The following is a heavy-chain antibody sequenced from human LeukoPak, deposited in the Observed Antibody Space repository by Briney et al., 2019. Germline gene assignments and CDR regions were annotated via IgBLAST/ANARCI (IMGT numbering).Heavy chain of an antibody. CDR1: GYSLTGYY. D-gene: IGHD6-13*01. CDR3: ARWDGDSSSPDY. Sequence: ASVKVSCKASGYSLTGYYMHWLRQAPGQGLEWMGWINPNSGDTGYAQKFQGRVTMTRDMSISTIYMELTRLRTDDTALYYCARWDGDSSSPDYWGQGTLVTVSS. V-gene: IGHV1-2*02. CDR2: INPNSGDT. J-gene: IGHJ4*02.